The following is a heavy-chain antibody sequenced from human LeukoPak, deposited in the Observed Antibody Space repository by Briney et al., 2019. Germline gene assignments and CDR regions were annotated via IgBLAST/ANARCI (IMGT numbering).Heavy chain of an antibody. CDR3: ARERASGSYEKAPPFDH. V-gene: IGHV6-1*01. CDR1: GDSVSSNSAA. D-gene: IGHD3-10*01. J-gene: IGHJ4*02. Sequence: SQTLSLTCALSGDSVSSNSAAWNWIRQSPSRGLEWLGRTYYRSKWYNDYAVSVKSRITINPDTSKNQFSLQLNSVTPEDTAVYYCARERASGSYEKAPPFDHWGQGTLVTISS. CDR2: TYYRSKWYN.